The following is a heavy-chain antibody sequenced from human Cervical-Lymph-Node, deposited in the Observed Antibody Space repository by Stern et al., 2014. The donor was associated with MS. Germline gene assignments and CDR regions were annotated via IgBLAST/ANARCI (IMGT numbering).Heavy chain of an antibody. J-gene: IGHJ4*02. CDR3: AADLQWLDRIY. CDR1: GFTFTSSA. Sequence: QLVESGPEVKKPGTSVKVSCKASGFTFTSSAVQWVRQARGQPLEWIGWIVVGSGNTNYAQKFQERVTITRDMSTSTAYMELSSLRSEDTAVYYCAADLQWLDRIYWGQGTLVTVSS. D-gene: IGHD3-22*01. CDR2: IVVGSGNT. V-gene: IGHV1-58*01.